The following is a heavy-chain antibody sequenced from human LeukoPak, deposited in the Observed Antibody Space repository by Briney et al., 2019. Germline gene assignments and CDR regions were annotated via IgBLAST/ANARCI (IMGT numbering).Heavy chain of an antibody. CDR1: GYTFTSYG. D-gene: IGHD6-13*01. V-gene: IGHV1-18*01. Sequence: ASVKVSCKASGYTFTSYGISWVRQASGQGLEWMGWISAYNGNTNYAQKLQGRVTMTTDTSTSTAYMELRSLRSDDTAVYYCARDLGHGAAAANNWFDPWGQGTLVTVSS. CDR3: ARDLGHGAAAANNWFDP. CDR2: ISAYNGNT. J-gene: IGHJ5*02.